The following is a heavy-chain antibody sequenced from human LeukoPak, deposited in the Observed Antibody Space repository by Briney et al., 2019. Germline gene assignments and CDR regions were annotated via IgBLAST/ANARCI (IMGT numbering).Heavy chain of an antibody. CDR1: GFTFSSNA. CDR2: ISFDGNNK. D-gene: IGHD6-13*01. J-gene: IGHJ4*02. V-gene: IGHV3-30-3*01. CDR3: ARGPLKRWYIGNY. Sequence: HPGGSLRLSCTASGFTFSSNAMHWVRQAPGKGLDWVALISFDGNNKYYADSVKGRFTISRDNSKNTLYLQMNSLRAEDTAVYYCARGPLKRWYIGNYWGQGTLVTVSS.